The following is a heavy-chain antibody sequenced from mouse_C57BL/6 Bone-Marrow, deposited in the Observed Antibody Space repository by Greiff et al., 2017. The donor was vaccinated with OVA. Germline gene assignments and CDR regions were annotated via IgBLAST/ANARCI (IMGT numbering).Heavy chain of an antibody. CDR3: ARGHYYGSNYYAMDY. Sequence: VKLQESGAELVRPGASVKLSCKASGYTFTDYYINWVKQRPGQGLEWIARIYPGSGNTYYNEKFKGKATLTAEKSSSTAYMQLSSLTSEDSAVYFCARGHYYGSNYYAMDYWGQGTSVTVSS. CDR2: IYPGSGNT. J-gene: IGHJ4*01. CDR1: GYTFTDYY. V-gene: IGHV1-76*01. D-gene: IGHD1-1*01.